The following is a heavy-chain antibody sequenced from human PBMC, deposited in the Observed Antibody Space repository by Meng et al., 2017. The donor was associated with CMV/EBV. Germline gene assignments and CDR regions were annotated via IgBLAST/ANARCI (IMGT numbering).Heavy chain of an antibody. CDR1: AMSSYY. Sequence: AMSSYYWDWLRQPDGKGLEWIGRIYTSGSTNYNPSLKSRVTMSVDTSKNQFSLKLSSVTAADTAVYYCARGKSSSWYRMVKANWFDPWGQGTLVTVSS. V-gene: IGHV4-4*07. J-gene: IGHJ5*02. CDR3: ARGKSSSWYRMVKANWFDP. D-gene: IGHD6-13*01. CDR2: IYTSGST.